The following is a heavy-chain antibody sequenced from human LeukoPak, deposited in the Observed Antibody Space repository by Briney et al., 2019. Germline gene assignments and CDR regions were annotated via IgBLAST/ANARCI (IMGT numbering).Heavy chain of an antibody. CDR3: ARNPSYGSGLEDAFDI. CDR1: GCSFTSYW. CDR2: IYPGDSDT. D-gene: IGHD3-10*01. J-gene: IGHJ3*02. V-gene: IGHV5-51*01. Sequence: GESLKISCKGSGCSFTSYWIGWVRQMPRKGLEWMGIIYPGDSDTRYSPSFQGQVTISADKSISTAYLQWSSLKASDTAMYYCARNPSYGSGLEDAFDIWGQGTMVTVSS.